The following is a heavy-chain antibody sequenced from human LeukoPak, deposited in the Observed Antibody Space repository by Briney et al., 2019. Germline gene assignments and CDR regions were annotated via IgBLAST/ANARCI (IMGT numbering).Heavy chain of an antibody. J-gene: IGHJ3*02. D-gene: IGHD6-13*01. CDR2: IQYDGSNK. CDR1: GFTFSSYG. CDR3: AKDRGGQQLVLDAFDI. Sequence: GGSLRLSCAASGFTFSSYGMHWVRQAPDKGLERVAFIQYDGSNKYYADSVKGRFTISRDNSKNTLYLQMNSLRAEDTAVYYCAKDRGGQQLVLDAFDIWGQGTMVTVSS. V-gene: IGHV3-30*02.